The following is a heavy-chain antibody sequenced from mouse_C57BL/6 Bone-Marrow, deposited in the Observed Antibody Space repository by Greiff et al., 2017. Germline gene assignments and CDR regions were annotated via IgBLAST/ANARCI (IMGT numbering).Heavy chain of an antibody. J-gene: IGHJ4*01. CDR3: TFYYCNRAMDY. Sequence: EVQLQQSGAELVRPGASVKLSCTASGFNIKDDYMHWVKQRPEQGLEWIGWIDPENGDTEYASKFQGKATITADTSSNTAYLQRSSLTSEDTAVYYCTFYYCNRAMDYWGQGTSVTVSS. V-gene: IGHV14-4*01. D-gene: IGHD2-1*01. CDR2: IDPENGDT. CDR1: GFNIKDDY.